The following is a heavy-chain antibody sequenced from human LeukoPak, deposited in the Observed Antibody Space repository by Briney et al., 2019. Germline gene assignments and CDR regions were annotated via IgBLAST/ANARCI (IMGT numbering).Heavy chain of an antibody. D-gene: IGHD3-3*01. J-gene: IGHJ6*03. CDR2: ISAYNGNT. Sequence: ASVTVSFTASGYTFTSYGISWVRQAPGQGLEGMGWISAYNGNTNYAQKLQGRVTMTTDTSTSTAYMELRRLRSDDTAVYYCARDKYDYYYMDVWGKGTTVTVSS. CDR1: GYTFTSYG. CDR3: ARDKYDYYYMDV. V-gene: IGHV1-18*01.